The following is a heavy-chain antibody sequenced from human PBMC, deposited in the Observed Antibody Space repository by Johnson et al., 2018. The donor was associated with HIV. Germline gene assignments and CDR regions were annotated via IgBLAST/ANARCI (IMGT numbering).Heavy chain of an antibody. Sequence: QVQLVESGGGVVQPGRSLRLSCAASGFTFSSYGMHWVRQAPGKGLEWVAVISYDGSNKYYADSVKGRFTISRDNSKNTLYLQMNSLRGEDTALYYCARDIREEYSSSSSAFDIWGQGTMVTVSS. D-gene: IGHD6-6*01. J-gene: IGHJ3*02. CDR1: GFTFSSYG. V-gene: IGHV3-30*03. CDR2: ISYDGSNK. CDR3: ARDIREEYSSSSSAFDI.